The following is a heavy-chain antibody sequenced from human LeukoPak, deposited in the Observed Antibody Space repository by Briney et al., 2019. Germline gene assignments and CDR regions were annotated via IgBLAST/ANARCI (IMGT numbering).Heavy chain of an antibody. CDR3: ARLRAKVRGPEDIFYLEY. D-gene: IGHD3-10*01. CDR1: GFTFSSFG. V-gene: IGHV3-7*01. J-gene: IGHJ4*02. Sequence: PGGSLRLSCAASGFTFSSFGMSWVRQAPGKGREWVANIRRDGSEKYYVDSVKGRFTISRDNAKKSLYLQMNRLRAEDTAVYYCARLRAKVRGPEDIFYLEYWGQGTLVAVSS. CDR2: IRRDGSEK.